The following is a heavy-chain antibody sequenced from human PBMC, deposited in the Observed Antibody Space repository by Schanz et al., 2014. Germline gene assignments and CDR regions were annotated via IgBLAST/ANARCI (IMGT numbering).Heavy chain of an antibody. CDR1: GGTFNSYT. Sequence: QVQLVQSGAEVKKPGSSMKVSCKASGGTFNSYTINWVRQAPGQGLEWMGWISPYTGNTHYFDKMEGRVTMTTDTSTSTAYMELRSLRSDDTAMYYCARGPLGTSPWGQGTLVTVSS. D-gene: IGHD5-12*01. CDR2: ISPYTGNT. J-gene: IGHJ5*02. V-gene: IGHV1-18*01. CDR3: ARGPLGTSP.